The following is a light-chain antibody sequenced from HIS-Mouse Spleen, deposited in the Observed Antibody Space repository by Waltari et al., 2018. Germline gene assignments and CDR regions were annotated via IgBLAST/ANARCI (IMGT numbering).Light chain of an antibody. CDR1: SSDVGGYNY. J-gene: IGLJ1*01. CDR3: SSYTSSSTNYV. V-gene: IGLV2-14*01. CDR2: EVS. Sequence: QSALTQPASVSGSPGQSITISCTGTSSDVGGYNYVSWYQQHPGKAPKLMIYEVSNRPSWVSNRFSGSKSGNTASLTISGLQAEDEADYYCSSYTSSSTNYVFGTGTKVTVL.